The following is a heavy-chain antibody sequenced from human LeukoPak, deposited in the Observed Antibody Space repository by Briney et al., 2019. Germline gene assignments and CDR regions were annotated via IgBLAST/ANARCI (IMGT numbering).Heavy chain of an antibody. J-gene: IGHJ2*01. CDR2: ISYDGSNK. D-gene: IGHD4-23*01. CDR3: ARDPTNNHYTVVTYHWYFDL. V-gene: IGHV3-30-3*01. CDR1: GFTFSSYA. Sequence: QTGGSLRLSCAASGFTFSSYAMHWVRQAPGKGLEWVAVISYDGSNKYYADSVKGRFTISRDNSKNTLYLQMNSLRAEDTAVYYCARDPTNNHYTVVTYHWYFDLWGRGTLVTVSS.